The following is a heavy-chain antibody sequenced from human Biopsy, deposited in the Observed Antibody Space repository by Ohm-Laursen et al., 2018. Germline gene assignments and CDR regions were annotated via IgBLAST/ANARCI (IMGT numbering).Heavy chain of an antibody. D-gene: IGHD2/OR15-2a*01. J-gene: IGHJ3*01. Sequence: SSVKVSCKASGVTFATYAFGWVRQAPGQGLEWMGGRIPYFNTIYYARNFQDRAVITADRSARTTDMQLSGLRPDDTAVYYCVGGQRGPPIGVTVPGDAFDLWGPGTMVTVSP. CDR3: VGGQRGPPIGVTVPGDAFDL. V-gene: IGHV1-69*01. CDR2: RIPYFNTI. CDR1: GVTFATYA.